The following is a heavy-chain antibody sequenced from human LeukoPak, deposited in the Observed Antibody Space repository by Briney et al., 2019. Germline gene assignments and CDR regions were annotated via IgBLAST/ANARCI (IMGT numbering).Heavy chain of an antibody. D-gene: IGHD5-24*01. CDR2: ISYDGSNK. J-gene: IGHJ4*02. CDR1: GFTFSSYA. Sequence: GRSLRLSCAASGFTFSSYAMHWVRQAPGKGLEWVAVISYDGSNKYYADSVKGRFTISRDNSKNTLYLQMNSLRAEDTAVYYCAEGGRERWPQLMAGNYWGQGTLVTVSS. V-gene: IGHV3-30-3*02. CDR3: AEGGRERWPQLMAGNY.